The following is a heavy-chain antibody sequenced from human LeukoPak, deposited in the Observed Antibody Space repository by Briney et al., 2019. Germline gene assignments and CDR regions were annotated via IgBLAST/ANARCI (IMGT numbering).Heavy chain of an antibody. Sequence: GGSLRLSCAASGFTFSSYGMHWVRQAPGKGLEWVAVISYDGSNKYYADSVKGRFTISRDNSKNTLYLQMNSLRAEDTAVYYCARDLLRLRGNGMDVWGQGTTVTVSS. J-gene: IGHJ6*02. V-gene: IGHV3-30*03. CDR1: GFTFSSYG. D-gene: IGHD4-17*01. CDR2: ISYDGSNK. CDR3: ARDLLRLRGNGMDV.